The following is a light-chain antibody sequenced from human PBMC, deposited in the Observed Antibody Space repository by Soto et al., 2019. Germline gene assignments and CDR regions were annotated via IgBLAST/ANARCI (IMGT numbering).Light chain of an antibody. CDR3: RSFTGSSYV. V-gene: IGLV2-14*03. Sequence: QSALAQPASVSGSPGQSITISCTGTSSDVGNNNYVSWYQHNPGRAPKVMICDVTNRPSGVSNRFSGSKSGNTASLTISGLQAEDEADYYCRSFTGSSYVFGTGNKVTVL. CDR2: DVT. CDR1: SSDVGNNNY. J-gene: IGLJ1*01.